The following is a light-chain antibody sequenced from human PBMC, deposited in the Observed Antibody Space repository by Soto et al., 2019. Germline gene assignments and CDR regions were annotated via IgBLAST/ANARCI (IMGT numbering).Light chain of an antibody. J-gene: IGKJ1*01. Sequence: ETVMTQSPATLSVSPGERATLSCRASQSVSNNLAWYQQKPGQAPRILIHDASARATGVPARFSGSGSGTEFTLTSSSLQSEVLAVYYCQQDDNWPPTFGQGTKVEIK. CDR3: QQDDNWPPT. CDR2: DAS. CDR1: QSVSNN. V-gene: IGKV3-15*01.